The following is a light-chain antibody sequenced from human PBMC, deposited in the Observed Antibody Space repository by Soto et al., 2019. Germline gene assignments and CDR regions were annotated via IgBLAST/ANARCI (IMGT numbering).Light chain of an antibody. Sequence: IVLTQSPGTLSLSPGEGATLSCKTSQSSGSNFVAWYQQRPGQPPQLLIYEVSKRFSGVPDRFSGSGSGTDFTLKISRVEAEDVGVYYCMRSVQPPITFGQGTRLEIK. CDR2: EVS. CDR3: MRSVQPPIT. J-gene: IGKJ5*01. CDR1: QSSGSNF. V-gene: IGKV2D-29*01.